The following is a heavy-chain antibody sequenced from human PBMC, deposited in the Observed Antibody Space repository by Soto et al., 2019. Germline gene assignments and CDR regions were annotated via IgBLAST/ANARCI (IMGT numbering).Heavy chain of an antibody. V-gene: IGHV2-70*04. CDR2: IDWDDDK. CDR3: ARSTARHDAFDI. CDR1: GFSLSTSGMR. J-gene: IGHJ3*02. D-gene: IGHD6-6*01. Sequence: SGPTLVNPTQTPTLTCTFSGFSLSTSGMRVSWIRQPPGKALEWLARIDWDDDKFYSTSLKTRLTISKDTSKNQVVLTMTNMDPVDTATYYCARSTARHDAFDIWGQGTMVTVSS.